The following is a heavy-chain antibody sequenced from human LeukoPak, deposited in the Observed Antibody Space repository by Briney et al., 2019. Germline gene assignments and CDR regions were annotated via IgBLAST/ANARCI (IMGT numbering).Heavy chain of an antibody. D-gene: IGHD2-2*01. CDR2: ISGSGSNT. J-gene: IGHJ6*02. Sequence: GGSLRLSCEASGFTFSSYAMSWVRQAPGKGLEWVSSISGSGSNTYDANSVKGRFTISRDNSKNTLYLQMNSLRAEDTAVYYCARLDCSSTTCYRAEDYFYYGVDVWGQGTTVTVSS. V-gene: IGHV3-23*01. CDR3: ARLDCSSTTCYRAEDYFYYGVDV. CDR1: GFTFSSYA.